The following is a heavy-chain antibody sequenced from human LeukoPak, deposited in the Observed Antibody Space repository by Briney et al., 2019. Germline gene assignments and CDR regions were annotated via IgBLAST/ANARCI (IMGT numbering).Heavy chain of an antibody. CDR1: GFXLSNLG. CDR2: MWDDGSNE. CDR3: AREHSGTQDY. V-gene: IGHV3-33*01. Sequence: GRSLRLSCAASGFXLSNLGTHWVPQAAGKGREGVAGMWDDGSNEYYADIGTGRFTIFRDNLRHRLHLQWNSLRDEYTAVYSCAREHSGTQDYWGQGTLVTVSS. D-gene: IGHD1-1*01. J-gene: IGHJ4*02.